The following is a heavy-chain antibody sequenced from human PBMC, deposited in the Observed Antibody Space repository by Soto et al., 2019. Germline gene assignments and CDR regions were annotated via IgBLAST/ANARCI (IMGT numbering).Heavy chain of an antibody. Sequence: QVQLVQSGAEVKKPGSSVKVSCKASGGTFSSYTFSWVRQAPGQGLEWMGRIVPILGIGNYAPKFQGSVTITADKSTSTAYMALSSLRSEDTAVYYCAREIAVAGKTSDVFDIWGQGTMVTVSS. J-gene: IGHJ3*02. CDR2: IVPILGIG. CDR3: AREIAVAGKTSDVFDI. D-gene: IGHD6-19*01. V-gene: IGHV1-69*02. CDR1: GGTFSSYT.